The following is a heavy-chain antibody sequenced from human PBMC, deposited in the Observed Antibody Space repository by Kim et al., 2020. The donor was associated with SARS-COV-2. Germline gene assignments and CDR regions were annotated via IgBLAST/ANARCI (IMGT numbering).Heavy chain of an antibody. CDR2: IYYSGST. CDR3: ARDPVTMVRGANRWYYYGMDV. D-gene: IGHD3-10*01. CDR1: GGSISSYY. V-gene: IGHV4-59*13. Sequence: SETLSLTCTVSGGSISSYYWSWIRQPPGKGLEWIGYIYYSGSTNYNPSLKSRVTISVDTSKNQFSLKLSSVTAADTAVYYCARDPVTMVRGANRWYYYGMDVWGQGTTVTVSS. J-gene: IGHJ6*02.